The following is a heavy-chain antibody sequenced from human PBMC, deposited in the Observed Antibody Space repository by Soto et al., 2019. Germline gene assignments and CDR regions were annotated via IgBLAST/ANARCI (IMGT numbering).Heavy chain of an antibody. J-gene: IGHJ6*02. D-gene: IGHD2-2*02. Sequence: QVQLVQSGAEVKKPGSSVKVSCKASGGTFSSYAISWVRQAPGQGLEWMGRIIPIFGTANYAQKFQGRVTITADESTSTAYMELSSLRSEDTAVYYCARYHYCSSTSCYTYYYYGMDVWGQGTTVTVSS. CDR2: IIPIFGTA. CDR1: GGTFSSYA. CDR3: ARYHYCSSTSCYTYYYYGMDV. V-gene: IGHV1-69*18.